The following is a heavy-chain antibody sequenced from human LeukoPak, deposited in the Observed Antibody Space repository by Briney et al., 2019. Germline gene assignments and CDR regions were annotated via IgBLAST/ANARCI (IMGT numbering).Heavy chain of an antibody. V-gene: IGHV1-2*02. CDR2: INPNSGGT. Sequence: ASVKVSCKASGYTFTGYYMHWVRQAPGQGLEWMGWINPNSGGTNYAQKFQGRVTMTRDTSISTAYMELSRLRSDDTAVYYCARARITIFGVVIERGNWFDPWGQGTLVTVSS. CDR3: ARARITIFGVVIERGNWFDP. D-gene: IGHD3-3*01. CDR1: GYTFTGYY. J-gene: IGHJ5*02.